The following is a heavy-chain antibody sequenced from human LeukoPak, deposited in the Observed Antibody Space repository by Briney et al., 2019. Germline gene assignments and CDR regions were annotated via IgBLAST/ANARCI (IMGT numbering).Heavy chain of an antibody. CDR3: ARQYRRYSSGWFNDAFDI. D-gene: IGHD6-19*01. Sequence: GESLKISCKGSGYSFTSYWIGWVRQMPGKGLEWMGIIYPGDSDTRYSPSFQGQVTISADKSISTAYLQWSSLKASDTAMYYCARQYRRYSSGWFNDAFDIWGQGTMVTVSS. J-gene: IGHJ3*02. CDR1: GYSFTSYW. V-gene: IGHV5-51*01. CDR2: IYPGDSDT.